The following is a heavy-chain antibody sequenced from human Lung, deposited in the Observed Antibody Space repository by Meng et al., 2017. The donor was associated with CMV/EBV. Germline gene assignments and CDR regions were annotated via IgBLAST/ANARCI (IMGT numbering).Heavy chain of an antibody. D-gene: IGHD6-13*01. Sequence: GESLKISCAASGFTFSAYAMNWVRQAPGKGLEWVTSISTTSTYIYYADSVKGRFTISRDNAQNSVYLQMNSLSAEDTGVYYCARSWDGMDVWGQGNTVTVSS. V-gene: IGHV3-21*01. CDR3: ARSWDGMDV. CDR2: ISTTSTYI. J-gene: IGHJ6*02. CDR1: GFTFSAYA.